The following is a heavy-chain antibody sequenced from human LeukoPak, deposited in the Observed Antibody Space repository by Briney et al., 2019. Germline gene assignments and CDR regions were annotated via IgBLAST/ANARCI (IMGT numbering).Heavy chain of an antibody. J-gene: IGHJ4*02. CDR2: ISSNGSTI. CDR1: GFTFSSYS. CDR3: ARDRWSSSWYTVYY. V-gene: IGHV3-48*04. D-gene: IGHD6-13*01. Sequence: PGGSLRLSCAASGFTFSSYSMNWVRQAPGKGLEWVSYISSNGSTIYYADSVKGRFTISRDNAKNSLYLQMNSLRAEDTAVYYCARDRWSSSWYTVYYWGQGTLVTVSS.